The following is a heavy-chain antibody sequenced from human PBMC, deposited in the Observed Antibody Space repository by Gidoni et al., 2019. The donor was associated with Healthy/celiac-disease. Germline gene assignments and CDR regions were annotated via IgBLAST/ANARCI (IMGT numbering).Heavy chain of an antibody. V-gene: IGHV3-15*01. Sequence: EVHLVEYGGGLVKTGGCLRRSCAASGFPLRTACMNLVCPAPGKGLEWVGRIKSKTDGGTTDYAAPVKGRFTISRDDSKNTLYLQMNSLKTEDTAVYYCTTGAPRYCSSTSCPLYYFDYWGQGTLVTVSS. CDR3: TTGAPRYCSSTSCPLYYFDY. CDR1: GFPLRTAC. CDR2: IKSKTDGGTT. D-gene: IGHD2-2*01. J-gene: IGHJ4*02.